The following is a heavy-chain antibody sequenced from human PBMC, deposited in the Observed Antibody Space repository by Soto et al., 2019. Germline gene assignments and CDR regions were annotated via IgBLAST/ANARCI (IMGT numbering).Heavy chain of an antibody. CDR2: IYYSGST. D-gene: IGHD1-26*01. CDR3: ARVSGSYSELDY. Sequence: SETLSLTCTVSGGSISSYYWSWIRQPPGKGLEWIGYIYYSGSTNYNPSLKSRVTISVDTSKNQFSLKLSSVTAADTAVYYCARVSGSYSELDYWGQGTLVTVSS. CDR1: GGSISSYY. J-gene: IGHJ4*02. V-gene: IGHV4-59*01.